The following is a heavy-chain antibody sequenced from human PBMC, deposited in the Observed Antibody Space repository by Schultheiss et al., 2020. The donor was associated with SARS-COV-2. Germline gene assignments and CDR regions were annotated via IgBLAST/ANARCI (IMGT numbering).Heavy chain of an antibody. V-gene: IGHV5-51*01. CDR2: IYPGDSDT. CDR1: GYKFTSQW. CDR3: ASSQSYSGSYHLDY. D-gene: IGHD1-26*01. Sequence: GESLKISCQGTGYKFTSQWIGWVRQMSGKGLEWMAIIYPGDSDTRYSPSFQGQVTISADKSISTAYVQWSSLKASDTAMYYCASSQSYSGSYHLDYWGQGTLVTVSS. J-gene: IGHJ4*02.